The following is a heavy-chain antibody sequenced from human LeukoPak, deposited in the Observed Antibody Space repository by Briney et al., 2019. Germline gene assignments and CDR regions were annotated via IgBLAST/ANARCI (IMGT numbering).Heavy chain of an antibody. J-gene: IGHJ4*02. Sequence: GGSLRLSCAASGFTFSSYSMNWVRQALGKGLEWVSSISSSSSYIYYADSVKGRFTISRDNAKNSLYLQMNSLRAEDTAVYYCARVSRYSSGSFDYWGQGTLVTVSS. CDR1: GFTFSSYS. D-gene: IGHD6-19*01. CDR2: ISSSSSYI. CDR3: ARVSRYSSGSFDY. V-gene: IGHV3-21*01.